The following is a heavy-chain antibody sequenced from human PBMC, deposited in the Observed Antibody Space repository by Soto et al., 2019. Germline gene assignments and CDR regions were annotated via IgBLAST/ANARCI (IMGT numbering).Heavy chain of an antibody. CDR2: INQDATQK. J-gene: IGHJ3*01. CDR1: GFTFSSKW. CDR3: ARANAIDV. V-gene: IGHV3-7*01. Sequence: EVQLVESGGGLVQPGGSLRLSCEASGFTFSSKWMTWVRQVSGKGLEWVANINQDATQKYYVDSVKGRFTISRDNAKNSLYPQMNSLRVEDTAVYYCARANAIDVWGQGIMVTVSS.